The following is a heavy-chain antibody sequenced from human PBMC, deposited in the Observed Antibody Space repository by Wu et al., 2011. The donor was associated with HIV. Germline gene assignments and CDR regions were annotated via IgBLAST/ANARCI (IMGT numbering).Heavy chain of an antibody. CDR1: GYTFTGYY. CDR3: ARVEARDFWSGYYDY. Sequence: QEQLVQSGAEVKKPGASVKVSCQASGYTFTGYYIHWVRKAPGQGLEWMGWINPNSGGTEYAQTFQGRVTMTRDPSISAVYMELSRLGSDDTAVYYCARVEARDFWSGYYDYWGQGTLVTVSS. D-gene: IGHD3-3*01. J-gene: IGHJ4*02. CDR2: INPNSGGT. V-gene: IGHV1-2*02.